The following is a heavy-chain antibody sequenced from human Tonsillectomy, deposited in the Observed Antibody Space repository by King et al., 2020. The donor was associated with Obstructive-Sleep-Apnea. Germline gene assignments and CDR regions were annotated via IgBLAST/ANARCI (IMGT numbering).Heavy chain of an antibody. D-gene: IGHD3-10*01. CDR2: ISWNSGSI. CDR3: ARDLYGSGSSINYYGIDV. Sequence: VQLVESGGGLVQPGRSLRLSCAASGFTFDDYAMHWVRQAPGKGREWVSGISWNSGSIGYADSVKGRFTISRDNAKNSLYLQMNSLRAEDTGLYYCARDLYGSGSSINYYGIDVWGEGATATVSS. CDR1: GFTFDDYA. V-gene: IGHV3-9*01. J-gene: IGHJ6*04.